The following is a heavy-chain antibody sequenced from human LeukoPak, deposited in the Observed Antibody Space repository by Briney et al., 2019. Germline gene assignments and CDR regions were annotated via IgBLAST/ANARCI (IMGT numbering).Heavy chain of an antibody. D-gene: IGHD5-18*01. CDR2: ISGGST. CDR3: AKDPTGYSYYYYFDY. CDR1: GFTVSSNE. V-gene: IGHV3-38-3*01. Sequence: GGSLRLSCAASGFTVSSNEMSWVRQAPGKGLEWVSSISGGSTYYADSVKGRFTISRDNSKNTLYLQMNSLRAEDTAVYYCAKDPTGYSYYYYFDYWGQGTLVTVSS. J-gene: IGHJ4*02.